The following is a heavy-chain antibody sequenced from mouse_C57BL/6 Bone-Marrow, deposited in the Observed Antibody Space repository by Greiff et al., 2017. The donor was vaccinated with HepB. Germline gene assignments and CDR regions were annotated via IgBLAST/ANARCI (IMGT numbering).Heavy chain of an antibody. J-gene: IGHJ3*01. CDR1: GYAFSSSW. CDR3: ASSGVWFAY. CDR2: IYPGDGDT. D-gene: IGHD4-1*01. V-gene: IGHV1-82*01. Sequence: VQVVESGPELVKPGASVKISCKASGYAFSSSWMNWVKQRPGKGLEWIGRIYPGDGDTNYNGKFKGKATLTADKSSSTAYMQLSSLTSEDSAVYFCASSGVWFAYWGQGTLVTVSA.